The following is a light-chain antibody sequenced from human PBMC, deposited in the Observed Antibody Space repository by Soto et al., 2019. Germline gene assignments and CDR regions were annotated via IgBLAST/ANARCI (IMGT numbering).Light chain of an antibody. CDR3: RQYKNWVPIT. CDR1: QSVSSN. V-gene: IGKV3-15*01. J-gene: IGKJ5*01. CDR2: GAS. Sequence: IVMTLSASTFAVSPWERATLSCRVSQSVSSNLAWYQQKPGQAPRLLIYGASTRATGIPARFSGSGSGTEFTLTISSLQSEDFADYYCRQYKNWVPITFGQGTRLEI.